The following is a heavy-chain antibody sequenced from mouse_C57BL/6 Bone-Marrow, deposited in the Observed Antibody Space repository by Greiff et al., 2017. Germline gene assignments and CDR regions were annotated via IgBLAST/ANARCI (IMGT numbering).Heavy chain of an antibody. CDR1: GYTFTSYW. CDR2: IDPSDSYT. Sequence: QVQLQQPGAELVMPGASVKLSCKASGYTFTSYWMHWVKQRPGQGLEWIGEIDPSDSYTNYNQKFKGKSTLTVDKSSSTAYMQLSSLTSEDSAVYYCAREGYYSFAYWGQGTLVTVSA. CDR3: AREGYYSFAY. J-gene: IGHJ3*01. D-gene: IGHD2-3*01. V-gene: IGHV1-69*01.